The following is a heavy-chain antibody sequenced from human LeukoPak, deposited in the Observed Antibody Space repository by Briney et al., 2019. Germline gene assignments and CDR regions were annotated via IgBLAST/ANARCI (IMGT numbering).Heavy chain of an antibody. CDR1: GGSISSYY. J-gene: IGHJ3*02. CDR2: IYYSGST. Sequence: SETLSLTCTVSGGSISSYYWSWIRQPPGKGLEWIGYIYYSGSTNYNPSIKSRVTISVDTSKNQFSLKLSSVTAADTAVYYCARVGTAMTPYDAFDTWGQGTMVTVSS. CDR3: ARVGTAMTPYDAFDT. D-gene: IGHD5-18*01. V-gene: IGHV4-59*01.